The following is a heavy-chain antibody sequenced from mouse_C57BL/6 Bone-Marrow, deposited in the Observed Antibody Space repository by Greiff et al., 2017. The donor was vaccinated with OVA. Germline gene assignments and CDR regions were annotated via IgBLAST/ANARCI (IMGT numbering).Heavy chain of an antibody. V-gene: IGHV7-3*01. CDR3: ARYTVITTVVAPYWYFDV. CDR2: IRNKANGYTT. Sequence: EVKLMESGGGLVQPGGSLSLSCAASGFTFTDYYMSWVRQPPGKALEWLGFIRNKANGYTTEYSATVKGRFTISRDNSQSILSLQMNALRAEDSATYYCARYTVITTVVAPYWYFDVWGTGTTVTVSS. CDR1: GFTFTDYY. D-gene: IGHD1-1*01. J-gene: IGHJ1*03.